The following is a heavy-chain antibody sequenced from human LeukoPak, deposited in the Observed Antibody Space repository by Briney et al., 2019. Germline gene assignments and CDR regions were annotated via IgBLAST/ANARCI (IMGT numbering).Heavy chain of an antibody. Sequence: GGSLRLSCAASGFTFSSNAMSWARRAPGRGLEWVSAISGSGGSTYYADSVKGRFTISRDNSKNTLYLQMNSLRAEDTAVYYCARDVSGPLDYWGQGTLVTVSS. CDR3: ARDVSGPLDY. V-gene: IGHV3-23*01. D-gene: IGHD6-19*01. CDR2: ISGSGGST. CDR1: GFTFSSNA. J-gene: IGHJ4*02.